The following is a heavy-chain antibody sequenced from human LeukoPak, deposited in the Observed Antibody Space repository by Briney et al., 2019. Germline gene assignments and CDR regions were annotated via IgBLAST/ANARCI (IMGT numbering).Heavy chain of an antibody. CDR2: ISSSSSYI. D-gene: IGHD3-22*01. J-gene: IGHJ4*02. CDR3: ARGGYYYDSSGYYYTLNY. V-gene: IGHV3-21*01. Sequence: GASLRLSCAAAGFTFSSYSMNWVRQAPGKELEWVSSISSSSSYIYYADSVKGRFTISRDNAKNSLYLQMNSLRAEDTAVYYCARGGYYYDSSGYYYTLNYCGQGTLVTVSS. CDR1: GFTFSSYS.